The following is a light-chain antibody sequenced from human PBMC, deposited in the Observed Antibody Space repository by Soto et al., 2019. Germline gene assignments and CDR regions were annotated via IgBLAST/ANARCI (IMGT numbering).Light chain of an antibody. V-gene: IGKV3-20*01. CDR1: QSVSSY. J-gene: IGKJ1*01. CDR3: QQYGSTPRT. Sequence: EIVLTQSPATLSLSPGERATLSCRASQSVSSYLAWYQQKPGQAPRLLMYGASTRATGIPDRFSGSGSETDFTLTISRLEPEDFAVYYCQQYGSTPRTFGQGTKVDIK. CDR2: GAS.